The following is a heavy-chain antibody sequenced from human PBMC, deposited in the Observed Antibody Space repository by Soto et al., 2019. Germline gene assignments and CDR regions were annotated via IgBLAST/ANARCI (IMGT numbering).Heavy chain of an antibody. CDR1: AFTFKNHW. CDR3: AREIYDDYDSSGFYH. D-gene: IGHD3-22*01. J-gene: IGHJ4*02. CDR2: INGDGSFT. Sequence: EVQLVESGGGLVQPGGSQRLSCAASAFTFKNHWMHWVRQVPGKGPVWVSRINGDGSFTSYADAVKGRFNISSDNAKNTLSLQMNSLRAEDTAVYYCAREIYDDYDSSGFYHLGQGTMVTVSS. V-gene: IGHV3-74*01.